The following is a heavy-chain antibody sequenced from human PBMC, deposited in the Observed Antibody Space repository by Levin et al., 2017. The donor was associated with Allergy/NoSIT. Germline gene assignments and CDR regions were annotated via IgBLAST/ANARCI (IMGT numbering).Heavy chain of an antibody. CDR3: ARTVRDISGLYYFDY. Sequence: SETLSLTCTVSGGSISSNSYSWSWIRQHPGTGLEWIGYIYYSGTTYSNPSLKSRLTMSVDTSQNQFSLKLSSVTAADTAVYYCARTVRDISGLYYFDYWGQGTLVTVSS. CDR2: IYYSGTT. V-gene: IGHV4-31*03. D-gene: IGHD3-22*01. CDR1: GGSISSNSYS. J-gene: IGHJ4*02.